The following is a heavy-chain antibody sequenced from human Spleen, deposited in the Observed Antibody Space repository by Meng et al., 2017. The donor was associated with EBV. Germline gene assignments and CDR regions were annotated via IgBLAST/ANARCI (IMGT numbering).Heavy chain of an antibody. J-gene: IGHJ4*02. CDR3: ARRARQLVPNSYYYFDY. CDR1: GGSISNPNW. Sequence: GPGKWKPSGPLSRPCAVSGGSISNPNWWSWVRQPPGKGLEWIAEMFHSGSTNYNPSLKSRITISVDKSKNQFSLNLSSVTAADTAVYYCARRARQLVPNSYYYFDYWGQGALVTVSS. CDR2: MFHSGST. V-gene: IGHV4-4*02. D-gene: IGHD5-18*01.